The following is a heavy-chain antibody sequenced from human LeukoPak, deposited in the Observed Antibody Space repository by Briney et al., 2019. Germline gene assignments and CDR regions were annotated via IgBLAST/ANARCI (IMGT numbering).Heavy chain of an antibody. CDR1: GFTFDDYA. CDR2: ISWDGDST. J-gene: IGHJ4*02. V-gene: IGHV3-43D*03. Sequence: PGGSLRLSYAASGFTFDDYAMHWVRQVPGKGLEWVSLISWDGDSTYYADSVKGRFTISRDNSKNSLYLQMNSLRADDTALYYCAKDSRAVTGTGNIDYWGQGALVTVSS. D-gene: IGHD6-19*01. CDR3: AKDSRAVTGTGNIDY.